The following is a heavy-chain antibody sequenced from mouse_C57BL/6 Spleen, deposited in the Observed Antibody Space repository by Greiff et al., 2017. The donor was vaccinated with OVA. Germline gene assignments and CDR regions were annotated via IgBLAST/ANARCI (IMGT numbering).Heavy chain of an antibody. CDR3: ARQTTVVATRYFDV. J-gene: IGHJ1*03. Sequence: EVQGVESGGGLVKPGGSLKLSCAASGFTFSSYTMSWVRQTPEKRLEWVATISGGGGNTYYPDSVKGRFTISRDNAKNTLYLQMSSLRSEDTALYYCARQTTVVATRYFDVWGTGTTVTVSS. CDR2: ISGGGGNT. CDR1: GFTFSSYT. D-gene: IGHD1-1*01. V-gene: IGHV5-9*01.